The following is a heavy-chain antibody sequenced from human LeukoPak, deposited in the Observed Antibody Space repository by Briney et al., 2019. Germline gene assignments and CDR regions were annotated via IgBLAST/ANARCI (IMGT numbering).Heavy chain of an antibody. D-gene: IGHD4-17*01. CDR2: MNPDSGNT. CDR1: GYTFTIYD. Sequence: ASVKVSCEASGYTFTIYDINWVRQAAGQGLEWMGWMNPDSGNTDFAQKFQGRVTMTRNTSISTAYMELSSLTSEDTAVYYCAVHLPGDYLDPWGQGTLVTVSS. V-gene: IGHV1-8*01. J-gene: IGHJ5*02. CDR3: AVHLPGDYLDP.